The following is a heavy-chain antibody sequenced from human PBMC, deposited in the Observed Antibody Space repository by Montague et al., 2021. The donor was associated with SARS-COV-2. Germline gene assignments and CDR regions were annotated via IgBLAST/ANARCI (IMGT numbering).Heavy chain of an antibody. Sequence: SETLSLTCTVSGGSISTFYWSWIRQPPGKELEWIGYVSDSGSTSFNPSLKSRVTISVDTSKNQFSLNLSSVTAADTAVYYCARDPLGGLFHYWGQGTQVTVSS. CDR2: VSDSGST. V-gene: IGHV4-59*01. J-gene: IGHJ4*02. CDR3: ARDPLGGLFHY. CDR1: GGSISTFY. D-gene: IGHD3-16*01.